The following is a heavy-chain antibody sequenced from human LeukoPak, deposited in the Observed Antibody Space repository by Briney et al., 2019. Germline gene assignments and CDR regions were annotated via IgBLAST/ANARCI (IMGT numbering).Heavy chain of an antibody. CDR1: GGSISSSSYY. J-gene: IGHJ4*02. Sequence: PETLSLTCTVSGGSISSSSYYWGWIRQPPGKGLEWIGSIYYSGSTYYNPSLKSRVTVSVDTSKNQFSLNLTSVTAADTAVYYCAREGKLTGYFGGLGFNYWGQGILVTVSS. D-gene: IGHD6-19*01. CDR2: IYYSGST. V-gene: IGHV4-39*07. CDR3: AREGKLTGYFGGLGFNY.